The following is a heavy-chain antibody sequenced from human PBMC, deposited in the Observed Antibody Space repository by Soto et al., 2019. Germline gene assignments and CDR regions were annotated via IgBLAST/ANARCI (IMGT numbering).Heavy chain of an antibody. CDR3: ASGARYGSGGIAFGMDV. CDR1: GGSISRGDYS. CDR2: IHYSGST. D-gene: IGHD3-10*01. J-gene: IGHJ6*02. V-gene: IGHV4-30-4*01. Sequence: QVQLQESGPGLVKPSQTLSLTCTVSGGSISRGDYSWSWIRQPPGKGLAWIGYIHYSGSTYYNPSRKSRVTISVDTSQNQFSLKVRSVAAADTAVYYCASGARYGSGGIAFGMDVWGQGTTVTVSS.